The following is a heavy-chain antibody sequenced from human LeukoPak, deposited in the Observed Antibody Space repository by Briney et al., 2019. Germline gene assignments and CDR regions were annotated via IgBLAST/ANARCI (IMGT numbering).Heavy chain of an antibody. D-gene: IGHD1-1*01. Sequence: GGSLRLSCAASGFTFNYYSMNWVRQALGPGLEWISSISSLSNYIYYADSVKGRFTISRDNAKNSLYLQMNSLRAEDTAVYYCARDWGNWDFDYWGQGTLVTVSS. J-gene: IGHJ4*02. CDR2: ISSLSNYI. CDR3: ARDWGNWDFDY. V-gene: IGHV3-21*01. CDR1: GFTFNYYS.